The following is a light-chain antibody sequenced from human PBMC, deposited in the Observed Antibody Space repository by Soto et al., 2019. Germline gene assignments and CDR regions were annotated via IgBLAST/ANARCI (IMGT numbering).Light chain of an antibody. CDR2: DAF. Sequence: EIVLTQSPATLSLSPGERATLSCRASQSIGKYLAWYQQTPGQVPRLLIYDAFDRATGTPARFSGSGSGTDFTLTSSSLEPEDFAVYHCQQRFSWPLTFGGGTKVEIK. V-gene: IGKV3-11*01. CDR1: QSIGKY. CDR3: QQRFSWPLT. J-gene: IGKJ4*01.